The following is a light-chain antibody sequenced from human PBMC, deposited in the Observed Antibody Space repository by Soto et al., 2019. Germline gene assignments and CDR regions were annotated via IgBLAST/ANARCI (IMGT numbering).Light chain of an antibody. CDR3: TSYTAASTLGV. J-gene: IGLJ3*02. CDR1: SSDIGGFNY. CDR2: EVS. V-gene: IGLV2-14*01. Sequence: QSALTQPASVSGSPGQSITLSCTGTSSDIGGFNYVSWYQQHPGTAPKLISYEVSNRPSGNSNRFSGSKSGNTASLTISGLQPQDEADYYCTSYTAASTLGVFGEGTKVTVL.